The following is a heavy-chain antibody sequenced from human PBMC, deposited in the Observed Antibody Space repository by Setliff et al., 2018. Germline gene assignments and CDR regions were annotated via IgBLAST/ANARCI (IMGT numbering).Heavy chain of an antibody. D-gene: IGHD3-9*01. V-gene: IGHV4-61*02. CDR3: AGTPARGTTWLSPFDY. CDR2: IQGTGNT. CDR1: GGSFDSGTHY. J-gene: IGHJ4*02. Sequence: SETLSLTCTVTGGSFDSGTHYWSWIRQLAGKVPEWIGLIQGTGNTNYNPSLQSRATISIDTSKTQISLKITSVTAADTALYSCAGTPARGTTWLSPFDYWGQGIQVTVSS.